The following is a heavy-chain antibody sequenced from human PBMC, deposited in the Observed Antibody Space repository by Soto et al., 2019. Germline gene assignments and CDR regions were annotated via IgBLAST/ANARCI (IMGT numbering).Heavy chain of an antibody. CDR2: IYYSGTT. D-gene: IGHD3-10*01. CDR1: GGSISSVDHY. CDR3: ARYYNSLDF. J-gene: IGHJ4*02. V-gene: IGHV4-30-4*01. Sequence: TLSLTCTVSGGSISSVDHYWSWIRQPPGKGLEWIAYIYYSGTTYYNPSLKSRITMSVDTSKNQFSLKLGSVTAADTAVYYCARYYNSLDFWGQGALVTVSS.